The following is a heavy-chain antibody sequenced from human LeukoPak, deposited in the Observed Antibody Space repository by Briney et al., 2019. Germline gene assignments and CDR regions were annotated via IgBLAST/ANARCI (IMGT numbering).Heavy chain of an antibody. Sequence: PSETLSLTCTVSGGSISSYYWSWIRQPPGKGLEWIGYIYYSGSTNYNPSLKSRVTISVDTSKNQFSLKLSSVTAADTAMYYCARHEGGYSYGFFDYWGQGTLVTVSS. V-gene: IGHV4-59*08. CDR1: GGSISSYY. D-gene: IGHD5-18*01. CDR2: IYYSGST. CDR3: ARHEGGYSYGFFDY. J-gene: IGHJ4*02.